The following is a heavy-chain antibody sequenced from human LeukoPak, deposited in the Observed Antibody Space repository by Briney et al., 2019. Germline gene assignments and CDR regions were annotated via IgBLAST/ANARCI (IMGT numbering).Heavy chain of an antibody. Sequence: SQTLSLTCTVSGGSISSGSYYWSWLPQPAGKGLQGIGRIYTSGSTNYNPSLKSRTTISRNTTKNQSFLKLSSVTAADTAVYYCAREGHDYGDYVYYWDYWGQGTLVTVSS. CDR2: IYTSGST. V-gene: IGHV4-61*02. CDR3: AREGHDYGDYVYYWDY. D-gene: IGHD4-17*01. J-gene: IGHJ4*02. CDR1: GGSISSGSYY.